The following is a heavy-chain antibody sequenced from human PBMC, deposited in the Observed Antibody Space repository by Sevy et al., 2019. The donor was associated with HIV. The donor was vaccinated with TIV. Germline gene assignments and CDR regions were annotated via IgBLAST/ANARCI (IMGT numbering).Heavy chain of an antibody. Sequence: GGSLRLSCAASGFTFSSYAMHWVRQAPGKGLEWVAVISYDGSNKYYADSVKGRFTISRDNSKNTLYRQMNSLRAEDTAVYYCARDMGRIVVVVAALDYLCQGTLVTVSS. CDR2: ISYDGSNK. CDR3: ARDMGRIVVVVAALDY. D-gene: IGHD2-15*01. CDR1: GFTFSSYA. J-gene: IGHJ4*02. V-gene: IGHV3-30-3*01.